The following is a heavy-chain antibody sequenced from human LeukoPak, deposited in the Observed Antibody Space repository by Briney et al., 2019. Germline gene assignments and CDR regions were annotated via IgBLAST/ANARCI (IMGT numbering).Heavy chain of an antibody. Sequence: GGSLRLSCAASGFTFSSYAMSWVRQAPGKGLEWVSVVSESGGSTHYADSVKGRFTISRDNSKNTLYLEMNRLRAEDTAVYYCAKDTAQGYTYGTIEQDYWGQGTLVTVSS. D-gene: IGHD5-18*01. V-gene: IGHV3-23*01. CDR1: GFTFSSYA. CDR2: VSESGGST. CDR3: AKDTAQGYTYGTIEQDY. J-gene: IGHJ4*02.